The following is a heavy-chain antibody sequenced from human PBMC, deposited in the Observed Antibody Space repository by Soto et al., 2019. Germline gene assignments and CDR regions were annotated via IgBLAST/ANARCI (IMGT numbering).Heavy chain of an antibody. V-gene: IGHV4-59*01. D-gene: IGHD6-6*01. CDR3: ARVGGLAARTFDY. J-gene: IGHJ4*02. CDR2: IYYSGST. Sequence: SETLSLTCTVSGGSISDFYWSWIRQPPGKGLEWIGYIYYSGSTNYNPSLKSRVTISVDTSKNQFSLDLRSMSPADTAVYYCARVGGLAARTFDYWGPGTLVTVSS. CDR1: GGSISDFY.